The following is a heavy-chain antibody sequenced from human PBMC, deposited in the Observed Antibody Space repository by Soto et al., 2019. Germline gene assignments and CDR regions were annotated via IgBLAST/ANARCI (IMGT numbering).Heavy chain of an antibody. CDR2: IIPIFGTA. D-gene: IGHD6-19*01. Sequence: GASVKVSCKASGGTFSSYAISWVRQAPGQGLEWMGGIIPIFGTANYAQKFQGRVTITADESTSTAYMELSSLRSEDTAVYYCASGYSSGWLRKGTYGMDVWGQGTTVTVSS. V-gene: IGHV1-69*13. CDR1: GGTFSSYA. CDR3: ASGYSSGWLRKGTYGMDV. J-gene: IGHJ6*02.